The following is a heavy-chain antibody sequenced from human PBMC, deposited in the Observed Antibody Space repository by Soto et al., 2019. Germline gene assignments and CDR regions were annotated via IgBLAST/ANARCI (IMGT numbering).Heavy chain of an antibody. CDR2: IYIKETT. Sequence: PSETLSLTCTVSGGSISSTTYYWGWIRQPPGKGLEWIASIYIKETTSYKPSLKSRVTISVDTSKNQLSLRLSSVTVADTAVYYCARKSDALASKPPDYWGQGTLVTVSS. V-gene: IGHV4-39*01. J-gene: IGHJ4*02. CDR3: ARKSDALASKPPDY. D-gene: IGHD6-19*01. CDR1: GGSISSTTYY.